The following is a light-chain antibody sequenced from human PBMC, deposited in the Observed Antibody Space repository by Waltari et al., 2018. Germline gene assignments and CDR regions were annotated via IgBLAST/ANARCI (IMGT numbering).Light chain of an antibody. CDR2: KNG. V-gene: IGLV1-44*01. CDR3: ATWDDSLNGWV. J-gene: IGLJ3*02. Sequence: QSVLTQPPSASGTPGQRVTISCSGSSSNIGKNTVNWYQHLPGTSPKLLIYKNGQRPSGFPDRLSGSKYGTSACLAFSGLQSEGEADYYCATWDDSLNGWVFGGGTKLTVL. CDR1: SSNIGKNT.